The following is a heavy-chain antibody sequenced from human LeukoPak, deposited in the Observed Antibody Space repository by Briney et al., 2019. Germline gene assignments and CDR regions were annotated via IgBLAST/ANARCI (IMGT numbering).Heavy chain of an antibody. CDR2: IHFSGST. CDR3: ARYLCGIYFDY. V-gene: IGHV4-59*01. J-gene: IGHJ4*02. Sequence: PSETLSLTCTVSGGSISSYYWSWIRQPPGTGLEWIGSIHFSGSTNYNPSLRSRVTISVDTSKNQLSLKLSSVTAADTAVYYCARYLCGIYFDYWGQGTLVTVSS. D-gene: IGHD1-26*01. CDR1: GGSISSYY.